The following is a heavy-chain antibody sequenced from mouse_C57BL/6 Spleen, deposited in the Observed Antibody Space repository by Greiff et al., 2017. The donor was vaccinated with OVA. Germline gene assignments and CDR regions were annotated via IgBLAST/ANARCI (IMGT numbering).Heavy chain of an antibody. D-gene: IGHD2-2*01. CDR1: GFTFSSYA. Sequence: EVHLVESGGGLVKPGGSLKLSCAASGFTFSSYAMSWVRQTPEKRLEWVATISDGGSYTYYPDNVKGRFTISRDNAKNNLYLQMSHLKSEDTAMYYCARDGGYDGGFAYWGQGTLVTVSA. V-gene: IGHV5-4*01. J-gene: IGHJ3*01. CDR3: ARDGGYDGGFAY. CDR2: ISDGGSYT.